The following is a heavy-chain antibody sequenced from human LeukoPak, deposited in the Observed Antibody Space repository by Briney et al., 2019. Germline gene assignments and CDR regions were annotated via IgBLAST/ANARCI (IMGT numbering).Heavy chain of an antibody. J-gene: IGHJ4*02. Sequence: GESLKISCKGSAYSFTTYWIGRVRQRPGKGLEWMGIIFPGDSDTIYSPSFQGQVTISADKSINTAYLKWSSLKASDTAIYFCATSESQTKFDYWGQGTLVTVSS. CDR3: ATSESQTKFDY. V-gene: IGHV5-51*01. CDR1: AYSFTTYW. CDR2: IFPGDSDT. D-gene: IGHD1/OR15-1a*01.